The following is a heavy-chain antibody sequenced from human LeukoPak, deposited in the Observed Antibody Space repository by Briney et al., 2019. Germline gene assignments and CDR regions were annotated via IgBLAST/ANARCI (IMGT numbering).Heavy chain of an antibody. J-gene: IGHJ4*02. CDR3: ARVGRGTQHFDY. D-gene: IGHD2-15*01. CDR2: ISSSGDIT. CDR1: GFTFISYV. V-gene: IGHV3-48*03. Sequence: GGSLRLSCADSGFTFISYVMDWVRQAPRKGLEWVSYISSSGDITYYADSVKGRLTFSRDNAKNSLYLQMNSLRAEDTAVYYCARVGRGTQHFDYWGTGTVVTVSS.